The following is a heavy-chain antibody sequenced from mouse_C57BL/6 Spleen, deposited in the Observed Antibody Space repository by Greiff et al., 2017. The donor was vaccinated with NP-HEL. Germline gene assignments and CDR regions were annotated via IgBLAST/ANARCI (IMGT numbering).Heavy chain of an antibody. Sequence: VKLQESGAELVRPGTSVKVSCKASGYAFTNYLIEWVKQRPGQGLEWIGVINPGSGGTNYNEKFKGKATLTADKSSSTAYMQLSSLTSEDSAVYFCARPTDGYYNYWGQGTTLTVSS. CDR2: INPGSGGT. V-gene: IGHV1-54*01. CDR3: ARPTDGYYNY. J-gene: IGHJ2*01. D-gene: IGHD2-3*01. CDR1: GYAFTNYL.